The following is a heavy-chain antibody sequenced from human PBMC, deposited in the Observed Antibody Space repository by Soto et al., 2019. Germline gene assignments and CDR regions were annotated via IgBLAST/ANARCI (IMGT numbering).Heavy chain of an antibody. CDR1: GFTFSTYD. Sequence: VGSLRVSCAASGFTFSTYDMIWVRQAPGKGLEWVSIISDSGGIIYYADSVKGRFTISRDNSKNTVDLQMNSLRVEDTALYYCVKRFRYSSGPFEYWGRGTLVTVSS. J-gene: IGHJ4*02. CDR2: ISDSGGII. V-gene: IGHV3-23*01. D-gene: IGHD5-18*01. CDR3: VKRFRYSSGPFEY.